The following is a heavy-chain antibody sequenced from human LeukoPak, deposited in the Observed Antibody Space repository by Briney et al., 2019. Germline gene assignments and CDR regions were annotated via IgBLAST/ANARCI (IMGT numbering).Heavy chain of an antibody. J-gene: IGHJ6*02. D-gene: IGHD2-15*01. CDR3: GRHVSNSCEYHDGLHV. CDR2: IYYSGST. CDR1: GGSISSGGYY. V-gene: IGHV4-39*01. Sequence: SETLSLTCTVSGGSISSGGYYWSWIRQPPGKGLEWIGYIYYSGSTYYNPSLKSRLTIAVDTSKNQLALTLTSVTAADTAVYYCGRHVSNSCEYHDGLHVWGQGTTVTVS.